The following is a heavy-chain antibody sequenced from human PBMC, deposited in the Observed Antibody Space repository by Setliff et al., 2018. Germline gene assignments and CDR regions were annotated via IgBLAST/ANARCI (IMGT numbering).Heavy chain of an antibody. CDR3: AREALQRAGLYFFDI. CDR2: IIPIIGEP. V-gene: IGHV1-69*13. J-gene: IGHJ4*02. D-gene: IGHD3-10*01. Sequence: SVKVSCKASGGTFNTYGLSWVRQAPGQGLEWMGGIIPIIGEPNYAQKFQGRVTITADESTSTAYMELRSLKSEDTAVYYCAREALQRAGLYFFDIWGQGMLVNVSS. CDR1: GGTFNTYG.